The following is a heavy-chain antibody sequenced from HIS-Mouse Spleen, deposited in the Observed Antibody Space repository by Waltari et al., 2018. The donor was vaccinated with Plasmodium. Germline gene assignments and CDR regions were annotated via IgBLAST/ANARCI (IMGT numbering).Heavy chain of an antibody. CDR2: ISSSSSTI. V-gene: IGHV3-48*02. CDR1: GFTFSSYS. J-gene: IGHJ4*02. Sequence: EVQLVESGGGLVQPGGSLRLSCAASGFTFSSYSMNWVRQAPGKGREWVSYISSSSSTIYYADSGKGRFTISRDNAKNSLYLQMNSLRDEDTAVYYCARSREPRDGYNYEDYWGQGTLVTVSS. D-gene: IGHD5-12*01. CDR3: ARSREPRDGYNYEDY.